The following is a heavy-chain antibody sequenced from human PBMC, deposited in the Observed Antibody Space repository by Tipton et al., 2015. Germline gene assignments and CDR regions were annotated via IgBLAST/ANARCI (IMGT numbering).Heavy chain of an antibody. D-gene: IGHD6-6*01. CDR1: GFTFRTYA. V-gene: IGHV3-23*01. J-gene: IGHJ4*02. CDR2: VSVSGGTT. CDR3: AKSRESAASVAATFDY. Sequence: SLRLSCAVSGFTFRTYAMSWVRQAPGKGLEWVSTVSVSGGTTYYADSVKGRFTVSRDKSKNTLYLQMNSLRAEDTAVYYCAKSRESAASVAATFDYWGQGTLVTVSS.